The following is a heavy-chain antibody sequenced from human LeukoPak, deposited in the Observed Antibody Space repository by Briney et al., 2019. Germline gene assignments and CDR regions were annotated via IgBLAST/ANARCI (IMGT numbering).Heavy chain of an antibody. J-gene: IGHJ4*02. CDR3: VASGSYYYYFDY. CDR2: ISSSSSTI. Sequence: GGSLRLSCAASGFTFSSYSMNWVRQAPGKGLEWVSYISSSSSTIYYADSVKGRFTISRDNSKNTLYLQMSSLRAEDTAVYYCVASGSYYYYFDYWGQGTLVTVSS. V-gene: IGHV3-48*01. CDR1: GFTFSSYS. D-gene: IGHD3-10*01.